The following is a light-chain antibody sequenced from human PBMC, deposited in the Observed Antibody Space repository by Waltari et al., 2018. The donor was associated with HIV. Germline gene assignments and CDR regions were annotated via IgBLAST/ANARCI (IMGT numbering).Light chain of an antibody. Sequence: QSALTQPRSVSGSPGQSVTISCTGTSRDVGGPDYVSCYQQRQGKAPHLMIYDVTERPSGVPDRFSGSKSANTASLTISGLQAEDEADYYCCSFAGSNTLVFGGGTELTVL. V-gene: IGLV2-11*01. CDR2: DVT. J-gene: IGLJ2*01. CDR3: CSFAGSNTLV. CDR1: SRDVGGPDY.